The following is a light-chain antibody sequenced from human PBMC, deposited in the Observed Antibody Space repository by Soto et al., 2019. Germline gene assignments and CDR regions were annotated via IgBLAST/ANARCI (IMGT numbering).Light chain of an antibody. CDR3: HQYVSSPWA. J-gene: IGKJ1*01. CDR1: QSVYSSY. V-gene: IGKV3-20*01. CDR2: DAS. Sequence: EIVMTQSPATLSASPGERATLSCRASQSVYSSYLAWYPQRPGQAPRLLFYDASIRATGIPDRFTGSGSGTDFTLTISRLEPEDFAVYYCHQYVSSPWAFGQGTKVDIK.